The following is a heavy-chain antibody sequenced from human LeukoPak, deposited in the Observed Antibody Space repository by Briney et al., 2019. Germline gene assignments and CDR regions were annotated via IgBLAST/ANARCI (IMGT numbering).Heavy chain of an antibody. J-gene: IGHJ4*02. D-gene: IGHD4-17*01. CDR1: GFTFSSYA. CDR2: ISYDGSNK. CDR3: ASPPSYGDYGH. Sequence: GGSLRLSCAASGFTFSSYAMSWVRQAPGKGLEWVAVISYDGSNKYYADSVKGRFTISRDNSKNTLYLQMNSLRAEDTAVYYCASPPSYGDYGHWGQGTLVTVSS. V-gene: IGHV3-30-3*01.